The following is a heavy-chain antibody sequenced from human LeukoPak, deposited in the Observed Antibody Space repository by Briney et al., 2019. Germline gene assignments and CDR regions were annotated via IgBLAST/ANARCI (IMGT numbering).Heavy chain of an antibody. CDR2: IYYNGKT. CDR3: ARGGWSVDY. CDR1: GGSMSSYY. D-gene: IGHD6-19*01. V-gene: IGHV4-59*08. Sequence: SETLSLTCTVSGGSMSSYYWSWIRQPPGKGLEWIGYIYYNGKTNYSPSLNSRVTISVDTSRDQFSLKLNSVTAADTAVYYCARGGWSVDYWGQGTLVTVSS. J-gene: IGHJ4*02.